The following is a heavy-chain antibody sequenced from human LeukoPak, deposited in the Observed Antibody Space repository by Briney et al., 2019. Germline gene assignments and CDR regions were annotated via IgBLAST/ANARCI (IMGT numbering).Heavy chain of an antibody. D-gene: IGHD2-2*01. J-gene: IGHJ4*02. CDR2: ISAYNGNA. CDR3: ARVGEYCSSTSCHDY. Sequence: ASVKVSCKASGYTFTNYGISWVRQAPGQGLEWMGWISAYNGNANYAQKLPGRVTMTTDTSTSTAYMELRSLRSDDTAVYYCARVGEYCSSTSCHDYWGQGTLVTVSS. V-gene: IGHV1-18*01. CDR1: GYTFTNYG.